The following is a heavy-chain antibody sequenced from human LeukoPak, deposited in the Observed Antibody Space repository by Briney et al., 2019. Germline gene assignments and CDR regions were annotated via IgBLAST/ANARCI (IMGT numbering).Heavy chain of an antibody. Sequence: GGSLRLSCAVSGFTFSSYAMHWVRQAPGKGLEYVSAISSNGGSTYYANSVKGRFTISRDNSKNTLYLQMGSLRAEDMAVYYCARGRVDFDYWGQGTLVTVSS. V-gene: IGHV3-64*01. J-gene: IGHJ4*02. CDR2: ISSNGGST. CDR3: ARGRVDFDY. CDR1: GFTFSSYA.